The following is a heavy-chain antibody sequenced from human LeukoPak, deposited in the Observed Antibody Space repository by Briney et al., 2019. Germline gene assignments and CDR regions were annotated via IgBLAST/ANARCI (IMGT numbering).Heavy chain of an antibody. V-gene: IGHV3-33*01. CDR3: ARDSSGWGMAFDI. CDR1: GFTFSSYG. J-gene: IGHJ3*02. Sequence: GGSLRLSCAASGFTFSSYGMHWVRQAPGKGLEWVAVIWYDGSNKYYADSVKGRFTISRDNSKNTLYLQMYSLRAEDTAVYYCARDSSGWGMAFDIWGQGTMVTVSS. D-gene: IGHD3-10*01. CDR2: IWYDGSNK.